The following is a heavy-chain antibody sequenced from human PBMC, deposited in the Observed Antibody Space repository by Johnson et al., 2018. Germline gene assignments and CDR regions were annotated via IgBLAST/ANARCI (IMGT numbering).Heavy chain of an antibody. J-gene: IGHJ1*01. CDR3: AGEFAWLIGGGYFQH. CDR2: IWHDGSHK. V-gene: IGHV3-33*02. D-gene: IGHD3-22*01. Sequence: QVQLVQSGGGVVQPGRSLRLSCAASGFTFRNYGMFWVRQAPGKGLEWVAVIWHDGSHKFYADSARGRFTISRDNSRDTLFLQMDTLRAEATAVYYWAGEFAWLIGGGYFQHWGQGTLVTVSS. CDR1: GFTFRNYG.